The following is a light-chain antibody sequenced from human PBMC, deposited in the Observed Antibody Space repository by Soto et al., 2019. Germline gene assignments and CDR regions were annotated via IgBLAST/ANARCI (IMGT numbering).Light chain of an antibody. CDR3: QQYGRSYI. CDR2: GAS. V-gene: IGKV3-20*01. J-gene: IGKJ2*01. CDR1: QSVSSSY. Sequence: EIVLTQSPGTLSLSPGERATLSCRASQSVSSSYLAWYQQKPGQAPRLLIYGASSRATGIPDRFSGSWSGTAFPLTISRLGPEVLAVYSCQQYGRSYILGRGTKLEIK.